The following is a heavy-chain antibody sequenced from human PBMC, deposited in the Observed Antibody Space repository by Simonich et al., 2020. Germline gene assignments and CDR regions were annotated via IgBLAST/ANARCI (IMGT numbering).Heavy chain of an antibody. Sequence: EVQLLQSGAEVKKPGESLKISCKGSGYSFTSYWLGWMRQMPGKGREWMGISYPCDSDTIYSPAVQGQVTISADKSISTAYLQWSSLKASDTAMYYCARQLNDFDIWGQGTMVTVSS. V-gene: IGHV5-51*01. CDR3: ARQLNDFDI. D-gene: IGHD1-1*01. CDR1: GYSFTSYW. CDR2: SYPCDSDT. J-gene: IGHJ3*02.